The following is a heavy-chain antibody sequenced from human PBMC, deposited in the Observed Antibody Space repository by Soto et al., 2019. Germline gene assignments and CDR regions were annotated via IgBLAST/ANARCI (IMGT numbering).Heavy chain of an antibody. CDR2: TYYSGPT. Sequence: QVQLQESGPGLVKPSQTLSLTCSVSGGSISSGRYYWSWIREHPGKGLEWIGYTYYSGPTYYNPSLKCSVSISLERSTDQLSLKLSSLAAADTAVYYYARTCSITFSAVVNYYYYYYYRDVLGHGSTVTVSS. CDR1: GGSISSGRYY. J-gene: IGHJ6*02. V-gene: IGHV4-31*03. CDR3: ARTCSITFSAVVNYYYYYYYRDV. D-gene: IGHD3-3*01.